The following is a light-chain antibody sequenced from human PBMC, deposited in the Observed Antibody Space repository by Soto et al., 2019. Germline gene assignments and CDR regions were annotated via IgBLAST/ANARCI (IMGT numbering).Light chain of an antibody. J-gene: IGLJ2*01. CDR2: DVS. CDR3: SSYTSRSTVV. V-gene: IGLV2-14*01. Sequence: QSALTQPASVSGSPGQSITISCTGTSSDVGGYNYVSWYQQYPGKAPKLMIYDVSKRPSGVSNRFFGSKSGNTASLTISGLQAEDEADYYCSSYTSRSTVVFGGGTKLTVL. CDR1: SSDVGGYNY.